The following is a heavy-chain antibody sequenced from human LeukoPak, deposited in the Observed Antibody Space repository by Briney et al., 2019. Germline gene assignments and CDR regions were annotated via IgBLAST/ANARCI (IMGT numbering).Heavy chain of an antibody. V-gene: IGHV4-59*11. D-gene: IGHD5-18*01. J-gene: IGHJ4*02. CDR1: GGSIPTHH. CDR3: TTIKRGDIFGYFDF. Sequence: KPSETLSPTCTVSGGSIPTHHSNWIRQSPRIRPQLIGYVFDSGRTKVNPSLTSRVTLSTDTSKIQLSLRPRSVTAADTAVYYCTTIKRGDIFGYFDFWGQGILVSVSS. CDR2: VFDSGRT.